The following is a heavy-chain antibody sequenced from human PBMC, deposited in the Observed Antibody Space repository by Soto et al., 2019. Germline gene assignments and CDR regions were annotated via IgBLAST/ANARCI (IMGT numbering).Heavy chain of an antibody. CDR1: GFTFSSYG. J-gene: IGHJ5*02. V-gene: IGHV3-30*18. CDR2: ISYDGSNK. CDR3: AKDFRIAFIGFPWLDP. D-gene: IGHD2-21*01. Sequence: HPGGSLRLSCAASGFTFSSYGMHWVRQAPGKGLEWVAVISYDGSNKYYADSVKGRFTISRDNSKNTLYLQMNSLRAEDTAVYYCAKDFRIAFIGFPWLDPWGQGTLVTVSS.